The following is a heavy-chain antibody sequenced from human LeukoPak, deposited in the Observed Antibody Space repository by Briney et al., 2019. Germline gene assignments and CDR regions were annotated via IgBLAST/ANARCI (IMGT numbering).Heavy chain of an antibody. Sequence: GGSLRLSCAASGFTFSSYEMNWVRQAPGKGLKWVSYISTSGSAIYYADSVKGRFTISRDNAKNSLYLQMNSLRAEDTAVYYCARVGPILTSQYDYWGQGTLVTVSS. CDR3: ARVGPILTSQYDY. J-gene: IGHJ4*02. D-gene: IGHD3-9*01. V-gene: IGHV3-48*03. CDR1: GFTFSSYE. CDR2: ISTSGSAI.